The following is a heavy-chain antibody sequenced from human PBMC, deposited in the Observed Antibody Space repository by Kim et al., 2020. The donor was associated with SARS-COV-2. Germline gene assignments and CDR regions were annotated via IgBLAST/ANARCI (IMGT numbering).Heavy chain of an antibody. CDR3: VRSAVTSVTTSWFDY. Sequence: GGSLRLSCAASGFTFNDYSMHWVRQAPGKGLEWVAAISSDGSRVFYVDSVRGRFTISRDNSKKTLLLQMNSLRADDTALYYCVRSAVTSVTTSWFDYWG. CDR1: GFTFNDYS. J-gene: IGHJ4*01. CDR2: ISSDGSRV. D-gene: IGHD4-17*01. V-gene: IGHV3-30*04.